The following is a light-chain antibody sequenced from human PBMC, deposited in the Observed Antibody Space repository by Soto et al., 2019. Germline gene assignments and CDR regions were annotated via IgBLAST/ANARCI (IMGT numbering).Light chain of an antibody. CDR1: QGVSRY. CDR3: QQLNTYLVT. Sequence: IPLTQSPSSLSASVGDSVTITCRASQGVSRYLSWYQQKPGRAPILLISAASTLQSGVPARFSGSGSGTDFTLSITSLQPEDFATYYCQQLNTYLVTFGGGTKVEIK. J-gene: IGKJ4*01. V-gene: IGKV1-9*01. CDR2: AAS.